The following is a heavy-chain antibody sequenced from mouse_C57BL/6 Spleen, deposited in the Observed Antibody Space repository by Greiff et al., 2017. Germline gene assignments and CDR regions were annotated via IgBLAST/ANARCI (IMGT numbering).Heavy chain of an antibody. J-gene: IGHJ2*01. Sequence: DVKLVESGGGLVKPGGSLKLSCAASGFTFSDSGMQWVRQAPEKGLEWVAYISSGSSTIYYADTVKGRFTISRDNAKNTLFLQMTSLSSEDTAMYYGARRLTDDMDYWGQGTTLTVSS. CDR3: ARRLTDDMDY. CDR1: GFTFSDSG. D-gene: IGHD4-1*01. V-gene: IGHV5-17*01. CDR2: ISSGSSTI.